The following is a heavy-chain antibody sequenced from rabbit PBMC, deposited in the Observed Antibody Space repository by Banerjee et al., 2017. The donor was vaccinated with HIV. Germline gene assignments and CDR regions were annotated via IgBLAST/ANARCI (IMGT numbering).Heavy chain of an antibody. Sequence: QQLVESGGGLVKPGASLTLTCKASGFSFSSGYDMCWVRQAPGKGLEWIACIYGGSSGSTYYASWVNGRFSISKTSSTTVTLQMTSLTAVDTATYFCARADYASNYALTLWGQGTLVTVS. CDR2: IYGGSSGST. CDR1: GFSFSSGYD. D-gene: IGHD4-2*01. V-gene: IGHV1S40*01. CDR3: ARADYASNYALTL. J-gene: IGHJ3*01.